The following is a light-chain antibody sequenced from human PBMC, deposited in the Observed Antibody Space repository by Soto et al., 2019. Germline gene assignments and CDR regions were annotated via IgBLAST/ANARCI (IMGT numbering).Light chain of an antibody. CDR1: QSIRAW. Sequence: DIQMTQSPSTLSASIGDTVTITCRASQSIRAWLACYQQKPGQAPKFLIYAASSLETGVPSRFSGSGSGTESPRTISSLQADDFANYYCQQYDKYPWTFGQGTKVEVK. CDR2: AAS. V-gene: IGKV1-5*03. CDR3: QQYDKYPWT. J-gene: IGKJ1*01.